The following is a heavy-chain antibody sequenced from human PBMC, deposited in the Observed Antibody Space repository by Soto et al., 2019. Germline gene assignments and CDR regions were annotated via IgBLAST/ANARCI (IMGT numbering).Heavy chain of an antibody. CDR3: ARDSIRWFPYYRIDV. D-gene: IGHD6-13*01. V-gene: IGHV4-59*01. Sequence: SETLSLTCTVSGGSIDYYDWTWIRQPPGKGLEWIGYVSDSGSTKYNPSLRSRVTISVDTSKNRFSLKLNSVTAADTAVYYCARDSIRWFPYYRIDVWGQGNKVTASS. J-gene: IGHJ6*02. CDR2: VSDSGST. CDR1: GGSIDYYD.